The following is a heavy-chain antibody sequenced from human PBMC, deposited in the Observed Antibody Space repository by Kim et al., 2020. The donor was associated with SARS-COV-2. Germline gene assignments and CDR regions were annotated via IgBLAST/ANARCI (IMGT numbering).Heavy chain of an antibody. CDR3: AKDRHPSRWNYDPNAFDI. CDR2: ISGSGGST. V-gene: IGHV3-23*01. J-gene: IGHJ3*02. CDR1: GFTFSSYA. Sequence: GGSLRLSCAASGFTFSSYAMSWVRQAPGKGLEWVSAISGSGGSTYYADSVKGRFTISRDNSKNTLYLQMNSLRAEDTAVYYCAKDRHPSRWNYDPNAFDIWGQGTMVTVSS. D-gene: IGHD1-7*01.